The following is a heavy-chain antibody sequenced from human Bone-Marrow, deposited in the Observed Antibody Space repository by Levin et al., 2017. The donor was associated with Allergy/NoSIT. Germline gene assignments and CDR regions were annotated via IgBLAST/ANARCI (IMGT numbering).Heavy chain of an antibody. Sequence: GGSLRLSCAASGFTFDDYAMHWVRQAPGKGLEWVSGISWNSGSIGYADSVKGRFTISRDNAKNSLYLQMNSLRAEDTALYYCAKDIGCSGGSCYFGFSGWGQGTLVTVSS. V-gene: IGHV3-9*01. J-gene: IGHJ4*02. CDR3: AKDIGCSGGSCYFGFSG. CDR1: GFTFDDYA. D-gene: IGHD2-15*01. CDR2: ISWNSGSI.